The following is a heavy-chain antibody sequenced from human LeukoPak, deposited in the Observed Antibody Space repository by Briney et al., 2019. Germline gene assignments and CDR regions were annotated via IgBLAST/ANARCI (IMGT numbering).Heavy chain of an antibody. CDR2: MNPNSGNT. D-gene: IGHD2-8*01. V-gene: IGHV1-8*01. CDR3: ARGRMTPRSNWFDP. J-gene: IGHJ5*02. CDR1: GYTFTSYD. Sequence: ASVKVSFKASGYTFTSYDINWVRQATGQGLEWMGWMNPNSGNTGYAQKFQGRVTMTRNTSISTAYMELSSLRSEDTAVYYCARGRMTPRSNWFDPWGQGTLVTVSS.